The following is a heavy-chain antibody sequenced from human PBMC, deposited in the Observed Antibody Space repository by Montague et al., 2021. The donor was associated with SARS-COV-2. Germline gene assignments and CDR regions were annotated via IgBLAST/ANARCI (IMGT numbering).Heavy chain of an antibody. Sequence: SETLSLTCAVSAGSFSNYYWSWIRQAPGKGLEWIGYIYYSGSTYYNPSLKGRVTISVDTSKNPFSLKLSSVTAADTAVYYCARAYITMIVVVSAFDIWGQGAMVTVSS. J-gene: IGHJ3*02. CDR2: IYYSGST. CDR1: AGSFSNYY. D-gene: IGHD3-22*01. V-gene: IGHV4-59*06. CDR3: ARAYITMIVVVSAFDI.